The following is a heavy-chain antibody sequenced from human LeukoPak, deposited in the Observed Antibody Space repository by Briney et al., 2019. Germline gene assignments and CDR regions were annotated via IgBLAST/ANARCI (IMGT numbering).Heavy chain of an antibody. Sequence: GRSRRLSCAASGLTFYDYAMHWVRHAPGKGLEWVSGITWNSGSIAYADSVKGRFTISRDNAKNSLYLQVNSLRSEDTALYYCAAGAGITRYWGQGTLVTVSS. D-gene: IGHD3-10*01. J-gene: IGHJ4*02. CDR2: ITWNSGSI. V-gene: IGHV3-9*01. CDR3: AAGAGITRY. CDR1: GLTFYDYA.